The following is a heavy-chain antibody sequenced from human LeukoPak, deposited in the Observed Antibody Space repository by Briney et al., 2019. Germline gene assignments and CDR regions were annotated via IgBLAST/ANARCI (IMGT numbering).Heavy chain of an antibody. V-gene: IGHV4-59*08. CDR3: ARHLRYCSGGTCYSSDAFDI. CDR2: ISDSGST. J-gene: IGHJ3*02. Sequence: SETLSLTCTVSGVSISTFYWSWIRQPPGEGLEWIGYISDSGSTNYNPSLQSRITISVDTSKNQFSLKLSSVTAADTAVYYCARHLRYCSGGTCYSSDAFDIWGRGTMVTASS. CDR1: GVSISTFY. D-gene: IGHD2-15*01.